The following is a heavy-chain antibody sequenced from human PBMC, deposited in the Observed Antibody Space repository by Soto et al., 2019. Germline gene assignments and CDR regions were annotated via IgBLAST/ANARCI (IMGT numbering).Heavy chain of an antibody. CDR1: GFTFSSYE. J-gene: IGHJ3*02. CDR2: ISSSGSTI. Sequence: GGSLRLSCAASGFTFSSYEMNWVRQAPGKGLEWVSYISSSGSTIYYADSVKGRFTISRDNAKNSLYLQMNSLRAEDTAVYYCASLDSSGYYPGRDDAFDIWGQGTMVTVSS. D-gene: IGHD3-22*01. CDR3: ASLDSSGYYPGRDDAFDI. V-gene: IGHV3-48*03.